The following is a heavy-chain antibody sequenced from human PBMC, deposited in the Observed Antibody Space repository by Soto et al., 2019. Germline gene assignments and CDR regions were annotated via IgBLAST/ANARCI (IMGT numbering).Heavy chain of an antibody. V-gene: IGHV5-51*01. CDR2: IYPGDSDT. Sequence: GESLKISCKGSGYSFTSYWIGWVRQMPGKGLEWMGIIYPGDSDTRYSPSFQGQVTISADKSISTAYLQWSSLKASDTAMYYCARRPGYCSSTSCSKRRYYYYGMDVWGQGTTVTVSS. D-gene: IGHD2-2*03. CDR3: ARRPGYCSSTSCSKRRYYYYGMDV. CDR1: GYSFTSYW. J-gene: IGHJ6*02.